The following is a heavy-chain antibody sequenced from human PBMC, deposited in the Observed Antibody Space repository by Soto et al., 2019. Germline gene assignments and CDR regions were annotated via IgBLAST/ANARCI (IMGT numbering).Heavy chain of an antibody. CDR1: GFTFSSYE. V-gene: IGHV3-48*03. Sequence: PGGSLRLSCAASGFTFSSYEMNWVRQAPGKGLEWVSYISSSGSTIYCADSVKGRFTISRDNAKNSLYLQMNSLRAEDTAVYYCARVLGGEWTDYYYYYYGMDVWGQGTTVTVSS. D-gene: IGHD3-16*01. J-gene: IGHJ6*02. CDR3: ARVLGGEWTDYYYYYYGMDV. CDR2: ISSSGSTI.